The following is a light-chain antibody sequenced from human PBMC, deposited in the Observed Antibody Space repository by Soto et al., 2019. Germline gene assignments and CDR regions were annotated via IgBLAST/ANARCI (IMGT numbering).Light chain of an antibody. CDR2: EVR. CDR3: CSYTSSSIRV. Sequence: QSALTQPASVSGSLGQSITISCTGTISDIGSYHYVSWYQHHPGKAPKLIIYEVRNRPSGVSNRLSGSKSGNTASLTISGLQADDEADYYCCSYTSSSIRVFGGGTKVTVL. J-gene: IGLJ3*02. CDR1: ISDIGSYHY. V-gene: IGLV2-14*01.